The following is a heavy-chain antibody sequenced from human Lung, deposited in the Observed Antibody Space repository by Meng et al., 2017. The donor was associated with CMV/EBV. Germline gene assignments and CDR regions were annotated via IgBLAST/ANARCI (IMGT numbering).Heavy chain of an antibody. CDR2: NSGSGGRT. D-gene: IGHD4-11*01. V-gene: IGHV3-23*01. J-gene: IGHJ5*02. CDR3: AKDRGEYSNFHFDP. Sequence: GEXXKIPCAASGFIFSDYCLSWVRQVPGKGLEWLSGNSGSGGRTYYAESIKGRFTISRDNSKNTIYLQMDNLRAEDTAVYYCAKDRGEYSNFHFDPWGQGTLVTVSS. CDR1: GFIFSDYC.